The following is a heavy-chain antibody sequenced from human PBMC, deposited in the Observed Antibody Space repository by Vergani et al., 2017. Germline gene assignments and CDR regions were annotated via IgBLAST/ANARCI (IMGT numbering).Heavy chain of an antibody. D-gene: IGHD3-3*01. CDR1: GYTFTSYD. J-gene: IGHJ3*02. CDR3: ARDLVSSYYDFWSGLRYAFDI. V-gene: IGHV1-8*02. Sequence: QVQLVQSGAEVKKPGASVKVSCKASGYTFTSYDINWVRQATGQGLEWMGWMNPNSGNTGYAQKFQGRVTMTRNTSISTAYMELSSLRAEDTAVYYCARDLVSSYYDFWSGLRYAFDIWGQGTMVTVSS. CDR2: MNPNSGNT.